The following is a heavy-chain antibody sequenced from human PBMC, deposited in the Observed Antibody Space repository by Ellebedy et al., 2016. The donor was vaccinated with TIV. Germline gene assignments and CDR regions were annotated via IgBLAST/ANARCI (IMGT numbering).Heavy chain of an antibody. Sequence: GESLKISXAASGFTFSDSWMSWIRQAPGKGLEWVSYISNSGSSIYYADSVKGRFTISRDSAKNSLYLQTNSLRADDTAVYFCARFPSAWYFDLWGRGTLVTVSS. D-gene: IGHD3-3*01. CDR3: ARFPSAWYFDL. V-gene: IGHV3-11*01. J-gene: IGHJ2*01. CDR1: GFTFSDSW. CDR2: ISNSGSSI.